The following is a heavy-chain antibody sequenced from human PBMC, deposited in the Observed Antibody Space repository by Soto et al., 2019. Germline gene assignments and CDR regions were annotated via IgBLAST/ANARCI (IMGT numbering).Heavy chain of an antibody. D-gene: IGHD3-10*01. CDR1: GGSISSGGYY. CDR2: IYYSGST. CDR3: ARASGGFGEYEPYYYYGMDV. V-gene: IGHV4-31*03. Sequence: SETLSLTCTVSGGSISSGGYYWSWIRQHPGKGLEWIGYIYYSGSTYYNPSLKSRVTISVDTSKNQFSLKLSSVTAADTAVYYCARASGGFGEYEPYYYYGMDVWGQGTTVTVSS. J-gene: IGHJ6*02.